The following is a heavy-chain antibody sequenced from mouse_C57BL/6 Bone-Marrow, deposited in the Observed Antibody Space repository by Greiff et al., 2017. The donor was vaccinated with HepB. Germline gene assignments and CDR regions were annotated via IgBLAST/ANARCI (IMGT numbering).Heavy chain of an antibody. CDR1: GYTFTSYW. CDR3: ARRGIYYYGSSYVFAY. Sequence: QVQLQQPGTELVKPGASVKLSCKASGYTFTSYWMHWVKQRPGQGLEWIGNINPSNGGTNYNEKFKSKATLTVDKSSSTAYMQLSSLTSEDSAVYYCARRGIYYYGSSYVFAYWGQGTLVTVSA. CDR2: INPSNGGT. V-gene: IGHV1-53*01. D-gene: IGHD1-1*01. J-gene: IGHJ3*01.